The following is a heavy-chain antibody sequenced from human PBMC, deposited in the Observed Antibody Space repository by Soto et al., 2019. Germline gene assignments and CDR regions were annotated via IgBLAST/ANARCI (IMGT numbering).Heavy chain of an antibody. Sequence: QAQLLQSGAEVKKPGASVKVSCKASGYTFINYFIHWVRQAPGQRLEWIGIVDPSRGSADYAQKFQGRGTMTTDMSTRTVFMDLSRLRSEDTAVYYCARPLIGNTVDLWGQGTTVIVSS. CDR3: ARPLIGNTVDL. CDR2: VDPSRGSA. CDR1: GYTFINYF. J-gene: IGHJ3*01. V-gene: IGHV1-46*01. D-gene: IGHD1-7*01.